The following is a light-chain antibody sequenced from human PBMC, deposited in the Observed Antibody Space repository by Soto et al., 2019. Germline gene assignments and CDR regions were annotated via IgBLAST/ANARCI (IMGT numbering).Light chain of an antibody. J-gene: IGLJ7*01. Sequence: QSVLTQPPSASGTPGQRITISCSGSSSNIGSNPVNWYQQFPGMAPKLVIYGSNQRPSGVPDRFSGSKSGTSASLAIIGLXXXXXXXXXXAVWDDSLDGAVFGGGTQLTVL. CDR1: SSNIGSNP. CDR3: AVWDDSLDGAV. V-gene: IGLV1-44*01. CDR2: GSN.